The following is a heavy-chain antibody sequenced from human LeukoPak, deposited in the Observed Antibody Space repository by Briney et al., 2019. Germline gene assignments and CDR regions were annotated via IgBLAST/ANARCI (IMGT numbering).Heavy chain of an antibody. D-gene: IGHD1-1*01. CDR2: MSPNSGDT. J-gene: IGHJ4*02. CDR3: ASNPPNTGDFYY. V-gene: IGHV1-8*01. CDR1: GYTFTNLD. Sequence: ASVKVSCKTSGYTFTNLDINWLRQAPGQGLEWMGWMSPNSGDTGYAQKFQGRVSMTRDIFKSTAYMELSSLRSEDTAIYYCASNPPNTGDFYYWGLGTPVTVSS.